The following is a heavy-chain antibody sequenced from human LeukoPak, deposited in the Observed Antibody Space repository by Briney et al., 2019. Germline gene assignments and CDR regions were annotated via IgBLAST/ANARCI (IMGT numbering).Heavy chain of an antibody. V-gene: IGHV3-74*01. D-gene: IGHD3-9*01. J-gene: IGHJ6*02. CDR2: INSDGSST. CDR3: ARDPAHPSRFDWLIGMDV. Sequence: GGSLRLSCAASGFTFSSYWMHWVRQAPGKGLVWVSRINSDGSSTSYADSVKGRFTISRDNAKNTLYLQMNSLRAEDTAVYYCARDPAHPSRFDWLIGMDVWSQGTTVTVSS. CDR1: GFTFSSYW.